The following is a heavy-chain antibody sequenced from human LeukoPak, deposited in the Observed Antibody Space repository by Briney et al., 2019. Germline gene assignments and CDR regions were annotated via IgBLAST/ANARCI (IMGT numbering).Heavy chain of an antibody. J-gene: IGHJ4*02. CDR1: GGTFSSYA. Sequence: SVKVSCKASGGTFSSYAISWVRQAPGQELEWMGAIIPIFSTANYAQNFQGRVTITADKSTSTAYMELSSLRSEDTAVYYCARDQAPFDPPLFDYWGQGTLVTVSS. CDR2: IIPIFSTA. CDR3: ARDQAPFDPPLFDY. V-gene: IGHV1-69*06. D-gene: IGHD3-9*01.